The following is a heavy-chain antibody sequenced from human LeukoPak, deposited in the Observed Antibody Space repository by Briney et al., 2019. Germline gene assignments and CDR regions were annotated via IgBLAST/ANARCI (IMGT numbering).Heavy chain of an antibody. J-gene: IGHJ4*02. CDR2: ISYDGSNK. V-gene: IGHV3-30*04. CDR1: GFTFSSYA. Sequence: GGSLRLSCAASGFTFSSYAMHWVRQAPGKGLEWVAVISYDGSNKYYADSVKGRFTISRDNSKNTLYLQMNSLRAEDTAVYYCARDEGYYDSSGYYQNYFGYWGQGTLVTVSS. D-gene: IGHD3-22*01. CDR3: ARDEGYYDSSGYYQNYFGY.